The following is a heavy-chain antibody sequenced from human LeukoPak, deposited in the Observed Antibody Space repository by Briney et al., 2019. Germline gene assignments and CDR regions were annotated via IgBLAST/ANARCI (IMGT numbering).Heavy chain of an antibody. CDR1: GYTFTSYA. D-gene: IGHD2-21*01. CDR2: INAGNGNT. J-gene: IGHJ4*02. CDR3: AKDFRIGYSAHFDY. V-gene: IGHV1-3*01. Sequence: ASVKVSCKASGYTFTSYAMHWVRQAPGQRLEWMGWINAGNGNTKYSQKFQGRVTITRNTSASTAYMELSSLRGEDTAVYYCAKDFRIGYSAHFDYWGQGALVTVSS.